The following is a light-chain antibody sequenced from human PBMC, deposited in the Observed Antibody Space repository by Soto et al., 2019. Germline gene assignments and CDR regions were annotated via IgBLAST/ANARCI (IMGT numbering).Light chain of an antibody. CDR1: ETLVSRNGRTY. V-gene: IGKV2-28*01. Sequence: IVMTQSPLSLSASPGEPASISCWTSETLVSRNGRTYLDLYLQKPGQSPQILDYLGSNRASGVPERFSGSGSNKNITLKISIVEAEDVGVYYCKRALQTPLTFGQGTKLEIK. J-gene: IGKJ2*01. CDR3: KRALQTPLT. CDR2: LGS.